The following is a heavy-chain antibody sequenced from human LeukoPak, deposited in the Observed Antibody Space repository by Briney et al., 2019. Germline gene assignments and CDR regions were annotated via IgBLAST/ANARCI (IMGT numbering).Heavy chain of an antibody. CDR3: SREVSAVGNWFDP. J-gene: IGHJ5*02. Sequence: SETLSLTCTVSGGSISSYAWTWIRQPPGKGLEWIGYIYSSGSVNYNPSLESRVTISIDTSKNQFSLKLNSVTAADTAVYYCSREVSAVGNWFDPWGQGTLVTVSS. V-gene: IGHV4-59*01. CDR2: IYSSGSV. D-gene: IGHD6-13*01. CDR1: GGSISSYA.